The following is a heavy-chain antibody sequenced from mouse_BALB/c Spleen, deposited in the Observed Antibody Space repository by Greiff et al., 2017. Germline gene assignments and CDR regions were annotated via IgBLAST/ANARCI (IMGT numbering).Heavy chain of an antibody. CDR2: IDPANGNT. J-gene: IGHJ4*01. CDR3: ASYGNYAMDY. Sequence: VHVKQSGAELVKPGASVKLSCTASGFNIKDTYMHWVKQRPEQGLEWIGRIDPANGNTKYDPKFQGKATITADTSSNTAYLQLSSLTSEDTAVYYCASYGNYAMDYWGQGTSVTVSS. D-gene: IGHD2-1*01. CDR1: GFNIKDTY. V-gene: IGHV14-3*02.